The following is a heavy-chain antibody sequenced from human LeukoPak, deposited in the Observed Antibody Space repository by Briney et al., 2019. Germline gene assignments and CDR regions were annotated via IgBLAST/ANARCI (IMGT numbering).Heavy chain of an antibody. J-gene: IGHJ3*02. CDR1: GFTFSSYS. D-gene: IGHD6-13*01. Sequence: GGSLRLSCAASGFTFSSYSMNWVRQAPGKGLEWVSYISSSSSTIYYADSVKGRFTISRDNAKNSLYLQLNSLRDEDTAVYYCARIGYSNWGDALDIWGQGTMVTASS. CDR2: ISSSSSTI. CDR3: ARIGYSNWGDALDI. V-gene: IGHV3-48*02.